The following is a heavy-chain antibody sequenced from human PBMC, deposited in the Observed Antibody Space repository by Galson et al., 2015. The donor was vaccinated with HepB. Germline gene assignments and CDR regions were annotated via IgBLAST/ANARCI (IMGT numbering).Heavy chain of an antibody. CDR1: GYTFTGYY. V-gene: IGHV1-2*02. Sequence: SVKVSCKASGYTFTGYYMHWVRQAPGQGLEWMGWINPNSGGTNYAQKFQGRVTMTRDTSISTAYMELSRVRSDDTAVYYCARDRYCSSTRCLNWFDPWGQGTLVTVSS. J-gene: IGHJ5*02. CDR2: INPNSGGT. D-gene: IGHD2-2*01. CDR3: ARDRYCSSTRCLNWFDP.